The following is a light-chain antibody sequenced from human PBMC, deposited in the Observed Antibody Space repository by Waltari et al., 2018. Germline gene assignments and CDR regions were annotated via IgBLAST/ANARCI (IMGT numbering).Light chain of an antibody. CDR3: QHYGRSAIT. CDR2: GAS. Sequence: EIVLTQSPVTLSLSPGERATLSCRASECITTNSIAWYQQKPGQAPRLLIHGASIRATGISDFFSGSGSGTDFTLTISRLETEDLAVYYCQHYGRSAITFGQGTRLDIK. V-gene: IGKV3-20*01. J-gene: IGKJ5*01. CDR1: ECITTNS.